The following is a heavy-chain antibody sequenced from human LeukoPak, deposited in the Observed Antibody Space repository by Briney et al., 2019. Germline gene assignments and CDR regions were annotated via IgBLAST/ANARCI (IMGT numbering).Heavy chain of an antibody. J-gene: IGHJ4*02. D-gene: IGHD1-26*01. CDR1: GYTFTSYG. CDR3: ARDRWNIVGATVDY. Sequence: GAPVKVSCKASGYTFTSYGISWVRQAPGQGLEWMGWISAYNGNTNYAQKLQGRVTMTTDTSTSTAYMELRSLRSDDTAVYYCARDRWNIVGATVDYWGQGTLVTVSS. CDR2: ISAYNGNT. V-gene: IGHV1-18*01.